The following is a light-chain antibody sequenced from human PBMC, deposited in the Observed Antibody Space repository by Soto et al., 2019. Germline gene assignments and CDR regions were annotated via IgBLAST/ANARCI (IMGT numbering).Light chain of an antibody. V-gene: IGKV1-39*01. Sequence: DIQMTQSPSSLSAFVGDSVTVTCRASQPIGTSLDWYQQKAGKAPKVLISAATKLQSGVPSRFTGGGSGTDFTLTISNLQPEDSATYYCQQGYNTFWTFGRGTKVDIK. CDR3: QQGYNTFWT. CDR2: AAT. J-gene: IGKJ1*01. CDR1: QPIGTS.